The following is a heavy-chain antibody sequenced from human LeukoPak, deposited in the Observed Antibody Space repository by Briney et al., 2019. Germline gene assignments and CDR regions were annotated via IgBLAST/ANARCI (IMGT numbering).Heavy chain of an antibody. CDR1: GFTFTDYA. Sequence: GGSLRLSCAASGFTFTDYAMHWVRQAPGKGLEWVAVISYDGSNKYYADSVKGRFTISRDNSKNTLYLQMNSLRAEDTAVYYCARCTQWIQLGNWFDPWGQGTLVTVSS. J-gene: IGHJ5*02. CDR2: ISYDGSNK. CDR3: ARCTQWIQLGNWFDP. D-gene: IGHD5-18*01. V-gene: IGHV3-30*01.